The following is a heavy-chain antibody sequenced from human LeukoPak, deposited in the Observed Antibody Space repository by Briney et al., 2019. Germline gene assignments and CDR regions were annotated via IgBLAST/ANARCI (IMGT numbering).Heavy chain of an antibody. CDR1: GYTFNNYG. CDR3: ARDLGRRCSGGRCYYYSHYMDV. J-gene: IGHJ6*03. V-gene: IGHV1-18*01. D-gene: IGHD2-15*01. CDR2: ISTYNGNT. Sequence: ASVKVSCKASGYTFNNYGISWVRQAPGQGLEWMGWISTYNGNTNYAQKLQGRVTMTTDTSTSTAYMELRSLRSDDTAVYYCARDLGRRCSGGRCYYYSHYMDVWGKGTTVTISS.